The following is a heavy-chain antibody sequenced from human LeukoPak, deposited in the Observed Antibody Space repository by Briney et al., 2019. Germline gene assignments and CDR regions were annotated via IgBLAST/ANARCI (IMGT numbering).Heavy chain of an antibody. D-gene: IGHD2-15*01. CDR1: GYTFTSYG. V-gene: IGHV1-18*01. CDR2: ISAYNGNT. Sequence: ASVKVSCKASGYTFTSYGISWVRQAPGQGLEWMGWISAYNGNTNYAQKLQGRVTMTTDTSTSTAYMELRSLRSDDTAVYYCARVAVVVVVAESTTVTYYYYYYMDVWGKGTTVTVSS. J-gene: IGHJ6*03. CDR3: ARVAVVVVVAESTTVTYYYYYYMDV.